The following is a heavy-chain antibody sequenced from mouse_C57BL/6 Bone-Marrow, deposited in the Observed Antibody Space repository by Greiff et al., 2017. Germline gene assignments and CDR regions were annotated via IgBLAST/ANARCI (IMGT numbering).Heavy chain of an antibody. CDR2: IFPGSGST. CDR1: GYTFTDYY. CDR3: ARRNYYYSRAWFAY. J-gene: IGHJ3*01. Sequence: VQLQQSGPELVTPGASVKISCKASGYTFTDYYINWVKQRPGQGLEWIGWIFPGSGSTYYNEKFKGKATLTVDKYSSTAYMLLSSLTSDDSAVYCCARRNYYYSRAWFAYWGQGTLVTVSA. D-gene: IGHD2-5*01. V-gene: IGHV1-75*01.